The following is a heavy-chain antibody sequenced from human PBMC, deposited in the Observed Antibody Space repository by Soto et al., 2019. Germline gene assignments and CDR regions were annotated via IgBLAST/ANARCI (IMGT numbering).Heavy chain of an antibody. V-gene: IGHV3-30*18. CDR1: GFTFSSYG. D-gene: IGHD3-22*01. Sequence: PGGSLRLSCAASGFTFSSYGMHWVRQAPGKGLEWVAVISYDGSNKYYADSVKGRFTISRDNSKNTLYLQMNSLRAEDTAVYYCAKDRVDHYYDSSGYYSYYYYYGMDVWGQGTTVTVSS. J-gene: IGHJ6*02. CDR3: AKDRVDHYYDSSGYYSYYYYYGMDV. CDR2: ISYDGSNK.